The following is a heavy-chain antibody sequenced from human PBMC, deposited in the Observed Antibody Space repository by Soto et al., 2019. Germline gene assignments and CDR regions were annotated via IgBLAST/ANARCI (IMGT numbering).Heavy chain of an antibody. Sequence: EVQLVESGGGLVKPGGSLRLSCAASGFTFSNAWMSWVRQAPGKGLEWVGRIKSKIDGGTTDYAAPAKGRFTISRDDSKNTLYLQMNSLKTEDTALYYCTTDRWFDPWGQGTLVTVSS. CDR1: GFTFSNAW. V-gene: IGHV3-15*01. CDR2: IKSKIDGGTT. CDR3: TTDRWFDP. J-gene: IGHJ5*02.